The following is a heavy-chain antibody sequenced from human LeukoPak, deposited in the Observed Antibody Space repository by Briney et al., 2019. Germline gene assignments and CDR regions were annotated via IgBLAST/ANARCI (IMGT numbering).Heavy chain of an antibody. Sequence: GGSLRLSCAASGFTFSSYAMTWVRQAPGKGLEWVSAITGSGATTFYADSVKGRFTISRDNSKNTLYLQMNSLRAEDTAVYYCAKVFPYYDSSGRYFDYWGQGTLVTVSS. CDR2: ITGSGATT. CDR3: AKVFPYYDSSGRYFDY. D-gene: IGHD3-22*01. CDR1: GFTFSSYA. V-gene: IGHV3-23*01. J-gene: IGHJ4*02.